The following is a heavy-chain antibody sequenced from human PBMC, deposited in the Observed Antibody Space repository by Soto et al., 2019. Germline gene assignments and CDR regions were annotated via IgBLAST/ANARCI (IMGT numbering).Heavy chain of an antibody. J-gene: IGHJ6*02. CDR2: IIPILGIA. CDR3: ARRTTPLGYYGMDV. V-gene: IGHV1-69*10. CDR1: GGTFSSYA. D-gene: IGHD4-17*01. Sequence: ASVKVSCKASGGTFSSYAISWVRQAPGQGLEWMGGIIPILGIANYAQKFQGRVTITADKSTSTAYMELSSLRSEDTAVYYCARRTTPLGYYGMDVWGQGTTVTVSS.